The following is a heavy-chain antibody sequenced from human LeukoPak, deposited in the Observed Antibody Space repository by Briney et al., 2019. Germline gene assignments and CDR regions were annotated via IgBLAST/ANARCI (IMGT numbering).Heavy chain of an antibody. J-gene: IGHJ4*02. D-gene: IGHD5-12*01. CDR1: GFVFSDYG. CDR3: GRGSGSGCHSEGRKY. CDR2: VHYHGSNE. Sequence: PGGSLRLSCAASGFVFSDYGMHWVRQAPGKGLEWVAFVHYHGSNEYYADSVKGRFTISRDNSKNTLYLQMNSLRAEDTAVYSCGRGSGSGCHSEGRKYWGLGTLVTVSA. V-gene: IGHV3-30*02.